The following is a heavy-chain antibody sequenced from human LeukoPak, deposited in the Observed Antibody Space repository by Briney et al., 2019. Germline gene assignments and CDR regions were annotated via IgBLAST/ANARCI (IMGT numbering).Heavy chain of an antibody. CDR1: GFTFSNYW. CDR3: ARGGETSNWYPGYFDY. D-gene: IGHD6-13*01. J-gene: IGHJ4*02. Sequence: GWSLRLSCAASGFTFSNYWMHWVRQAPGKGPVWVSRIKSDGSSTRFADSVQGRFTISRDNGKNTLYLQMNSLRAEDTAVYYCARGGETSNWYPGYFDYWGQGALVTVSS. V-gene: IGHV3-74*01. CDR2: IKSDGSST.